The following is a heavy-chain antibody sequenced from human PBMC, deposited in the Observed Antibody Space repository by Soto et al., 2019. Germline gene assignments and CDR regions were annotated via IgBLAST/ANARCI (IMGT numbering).Heavy chain of an antibody. D-gene: IGHD6-6*01. CDR1: GGSISSGGYY. V-gene: IGHV4-31*03. Sequence: SETLSLTCTVSGGSISSGGYYWSWIRQHPGKGLEWIGYIYYSGSTYYNPSLKSRVTISVDTSKNQFSLKLSSVTAADTAVYYCARVHSSSSKDYYYGMDVWGQGTTVTVSS. CDR2: IYYSGST. J-gene: IGHJ6*02. CDR3: ARVHSSSSKDYYYGMDV.